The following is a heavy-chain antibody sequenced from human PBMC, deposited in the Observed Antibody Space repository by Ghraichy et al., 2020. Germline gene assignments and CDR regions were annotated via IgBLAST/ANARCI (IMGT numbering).Heavy chain of an antibody. CDR1: GGSVSSGSYY. J-gene: IGHJ4*02. Sequence: SETLSLTCTVSGGSVSSGSYYWSWIRQPPGKGLEWIGYIYYSGSTNYNPSLKSRVTISVDTSKNQFSLKLSSVTAADTAVYYCARDPWGNDYFDYWGQGTLVTVSS. V-gene: IGHV4-61*01. CDR2: IYYSGST. CDR3: ARDPWGNDYFDY. D-gene: IGHD4-23*01.